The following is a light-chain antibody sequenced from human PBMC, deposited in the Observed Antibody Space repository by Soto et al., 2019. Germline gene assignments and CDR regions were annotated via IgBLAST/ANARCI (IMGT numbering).Light chain of an antibody. CDR3: QQYNDYSPYT. Sequence: DLQMTQSPSTLSASVGDRVTVTCRASQSIGSWLAWYQQKPGKAPKLLISDASNLESGVPSRFSGWGSGTEFILTISSVQPDDFATYFCQQYNDYSPYTFGQGTKLEIK. J-gene: IGKJ2*01. CDR1: QSIGSW. V-gene: IGKV1-5*01. CDR2: DAS.